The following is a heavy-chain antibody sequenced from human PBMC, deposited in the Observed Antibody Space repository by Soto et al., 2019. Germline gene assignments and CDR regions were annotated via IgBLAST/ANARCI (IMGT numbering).Heavy chain of an antibody. CDR3: ARDMVPAAHFYYYGMDV. CDR1: GYTFTSYY. V-gene: IGHV1-46*01. D-gene: IGHD2-2*01. CDR2: INPSGGST. Sequence: QVQLVQSGAEVKKPGASVKVSCKASGYTFTSYYMHWVRQAPGQGLEWMGIINPSGGSTSYAQKSKGRVTMTRDTSTSTVYMQLRSLRSEDTAVYYCARDMVPAAHFYYYGMDVWGQGTTVTVSS. J-gene: IGHJ6*02.